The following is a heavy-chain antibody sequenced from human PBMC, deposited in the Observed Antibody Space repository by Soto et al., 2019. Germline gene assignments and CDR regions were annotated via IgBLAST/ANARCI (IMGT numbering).Heavy chain of an antibody. Sequence: EVQLVESGGGLVQPGGSLRLSCAASGFTFSDHYMEWVRQAPGKGLEWIGRSKNKPNSYTTQYAASVKGRFTISRDDSEDSLYLQMNSLKAEDTAVYYCARNPRSCSGGSCGMDVWGKGTTVSVSS. CDR2: SKNKPNSYTT. D-gene: IGHD2-15*01. CDR1: GFTFSDHY. CDR3: ARNPRSCSGGSCGMDV. J-gene: IGHJ6*04. V-gene: IGHV3-72*01.